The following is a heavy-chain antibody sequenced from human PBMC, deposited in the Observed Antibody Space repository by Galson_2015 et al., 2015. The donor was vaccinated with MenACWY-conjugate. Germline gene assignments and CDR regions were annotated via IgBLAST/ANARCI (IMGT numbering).Heavy chain of an antibody. D-gene: IGHD6-19*01. V-gene: IGHV3-30*02. CDR1: GFGLNKAG. CDR2: KRYALGSG. Sequence: LRHCHRAGGFGLNKAGQHCCAPAPGMGLGCEAFKRYALGSGFYADSVKGRFTISRDNSKNTLYLQMNSLRPEDTAVYHCAKDRSMAGSTPGQNAFDFWGQGTRVTVSS. J-gene: IGHJ3*01. CDR3: AKDRSMAGSTPGQNAFDF.